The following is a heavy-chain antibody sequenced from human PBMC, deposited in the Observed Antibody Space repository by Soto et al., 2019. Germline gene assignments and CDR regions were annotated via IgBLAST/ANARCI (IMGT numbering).Heavy chain of an antibody. CDR2: ISGSGGST. V-gene: IGHV3-23*01. CDR1: GFTFSSYA. CDR3: AKGGQGSGYPRVFDY. J-gene: IGHJ4*02. D-gene: IGHD3-22*01. Sequence: EVQLLESGGGLVQPGGSLRLSCAASGFTFSSYAMSWVRQAPGKGLEWVSAISGSGGSTYYADSVKGRFTISRDNSKNTLYLQMNSLRAEDTAAYYCAKGGQGSGYPRVFDYWGQGTLVTVSS.